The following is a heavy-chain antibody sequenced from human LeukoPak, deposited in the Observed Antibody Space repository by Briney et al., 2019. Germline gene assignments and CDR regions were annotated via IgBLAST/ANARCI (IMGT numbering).Heavy chain of an antibody. CDR1: GGSISSYY. Sequence: SETLSLTCTVSGGSISSYYWSWIRQPAGKGLEWIGRIYTSVSTNYNPSLKSRVTMSVDTSKNQFSLKLSSVTAADTAVYYCARVSGSYYDEDYFDYWGQGTLVTVSS. V-gene: IGHV4-4*07. CDR2: IYTSVST. J-gene: IGHJ4*02. D-gene: IGHD1-26*01. CDR3: ARVSGSYYDEDYFDY.